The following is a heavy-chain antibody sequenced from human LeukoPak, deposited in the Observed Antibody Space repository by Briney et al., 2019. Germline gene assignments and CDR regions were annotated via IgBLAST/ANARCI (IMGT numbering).Heavy chain of an antibody. CDR3: ARAPRSGERLNFDY. Sequence: GGSLRLSCAASGFTFSSYSMNWVRQAPGKGLEWVSSTSSSSSYIYYADSVKGRFTISRDNAKNSLYLQMNSLRAEDTAVYYCARAPRSGERLNFDYWGQGTLVTVSS. CDR1: GFTFSSYS. D-gene: IGHD3-3*01. CDR2: TSSSSSYI. J-gene: IGHJ4*02. V-gene: IGHV3-21*04.